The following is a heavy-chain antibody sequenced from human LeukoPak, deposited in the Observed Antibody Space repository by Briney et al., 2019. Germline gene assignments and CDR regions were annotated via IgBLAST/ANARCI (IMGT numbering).Heavy chain of an antibody. V-gene: IGHV3-7*01. D-gene: IGHD3-22*01. Sequence: PGGSLRLSCAASRFTFSDYWMSWVRQAPGKGLEWVANIKPDGSEKSYVDSVKGRFTISRDNAKNLLYLQMNSLRAEDTALYYCARLSPVTMIAVSYWYFDLWGRGTLVTVSS. CDR2: IKPDGSEK. CDR1: RFTFSDYW. J-gene: IGHJ2*01. CDR3: ARLSPVTMIAVSYWYFDL.